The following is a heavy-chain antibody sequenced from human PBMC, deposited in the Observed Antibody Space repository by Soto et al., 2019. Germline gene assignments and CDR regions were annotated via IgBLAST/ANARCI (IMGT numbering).Heavy chain of an antibody. V-gene: IGHV4-34*01. CDR2: IYHSGRT. CDR3: ARQRTTVVTQAYFDY. D-gene: IGHD2-21*02. J-gene: IGHJ4*02. Sequence: ETLSLTCAVYGGSFSGYYWGWIRQPPGKGLEWIGSIYHSGRTYYNPSLKSRVSISIDTSKNQFSLKLSSVTAADTALYYCARQRTTVVTQAYFDYWGQGALVTVS. CDR1: GGSFSGYY.